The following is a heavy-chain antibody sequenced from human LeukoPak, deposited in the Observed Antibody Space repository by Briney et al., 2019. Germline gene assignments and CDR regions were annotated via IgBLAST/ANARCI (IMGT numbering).Heavy chain of an antibody. CDR1: GLSLTNFGFG. V-gene: IGHV3-30*02. CDR3: VADFWADKDY. CDR2: LWNTGINK. Sequence: PGGSLRLSCAASGLSLTNFGFGMHWIRQAPGTGLEWVAFLWNTGINKNYADSVQGRFTISRDNSKNTLFLDMNSLRTDDTGVYYCVADFWADKDYWGQGTLVTVSS. D-gene: IGHD3-3*01. J-gene: IGHJ4*02.